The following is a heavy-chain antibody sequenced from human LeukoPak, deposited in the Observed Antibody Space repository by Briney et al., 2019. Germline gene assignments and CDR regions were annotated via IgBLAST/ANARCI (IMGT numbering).Heavy chain of an antibody. CDR3: ARSYDSSASGFDY. Sequence: SETPSLTCTVSGGSISSGGYYWSWIRQHPGKGLEWIGYIYYSGSTYYNPSLKSRVTISVDTSKNHFSLTLSSVTAADTAVYYCARSYDSSASGFDYWGQGTPVTVSP. J-gene: IGHJ4*02. D-gene: IGHD3-22*01. CDR2: IYYSGST. V-gene: IGHV4-31*03. CDR1: GGSISSGGYY.